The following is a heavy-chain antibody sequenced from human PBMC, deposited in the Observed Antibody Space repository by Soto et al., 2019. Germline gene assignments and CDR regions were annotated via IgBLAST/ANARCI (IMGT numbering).Heavy chain of an antibody. J-gene: IGHJ2*01. D-gene: IGHD6-13*01. CDR1: GLIFSSYA. CDR3: AAAGSWYYWYFDL. V-gene: IGHV3-23*01. CDR2: ISGRGGST. Sequence: PGGSRRPSCAASGLIFSSYAMSWVRQAPGKGREWVGAISGRGGSTYYADSVKGRFTISRDNSENTLYLQMSSLSAENTAVYYCAAAGSWYYWYFDLWGRGTLVTVSS.